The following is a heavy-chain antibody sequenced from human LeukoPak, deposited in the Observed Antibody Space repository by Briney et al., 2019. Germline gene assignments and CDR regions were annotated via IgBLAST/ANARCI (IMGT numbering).Heavy chain of an antibody. V-gene: IGHV3-23*01. D-gene: IGHD3-22*01. CDR3: AKRGHYDSSGSAEGGAFDI. Sequence: GGSLRLSCAASGFTFSSYAMSWVRQAPGKGLEWVSAISGSGGSTYYADSVKGRFTISRDNSKNTLYLQMNSLRAEDTAVYYCAKRGHYDSSGSAEGGAFDIWGQGTMVTVSS. CDR1: GFTFSSYA. J-gene: IGHJ3*02. CDR2: ISGSGGST.